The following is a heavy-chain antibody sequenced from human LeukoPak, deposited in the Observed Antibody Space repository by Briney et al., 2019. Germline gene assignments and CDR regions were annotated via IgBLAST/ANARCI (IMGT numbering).Heavy chain of an antibody. J-gene: IGHJ4*02. Sequence: GASVKVSCKASGFTFSTSAVQWVRQARGQHFEWVGWIGVGSGDTNYAERFQGRITITRDMSTSTTYMELSSLRSEDTAVYYCARTSATLASRNFDYWGQGTLVTVSS. CDR3: ARTSATLASRNFDY. V-gene: IGHV1-58*01. D-gene: IGHD2-15*01. CDR2: IGVGSGDT. CDR1: GFTFSTSA.